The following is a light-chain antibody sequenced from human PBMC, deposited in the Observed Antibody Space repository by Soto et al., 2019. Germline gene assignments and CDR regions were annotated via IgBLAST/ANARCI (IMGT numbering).Light chain of an antibody. CDR3: QQYNDWPGT. J-gene: IGKJ1*01. CDR2: GAS. V-gene: IGKV3-15*01. Sequence: EIVMTQSPATLSVSPGEGATLSCRGSHSVGSHLAWYQLKPGQGPRLLVYGASTRATGIPARFRGSGSGTEFTLTISSLQSEDFAVYYCQQYNDWPGTFGQGTKVDIK. CDR1: HSVGSH.